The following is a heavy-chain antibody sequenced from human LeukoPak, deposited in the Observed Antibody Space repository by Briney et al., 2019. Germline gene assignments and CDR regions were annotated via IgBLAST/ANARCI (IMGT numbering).Heavy chain of an antibody. V-gene: IGHV3-23*01. D-gene: IGHD5-12*01. Sequence: GGSLRLSCAASGFTFSSYAMCLVRQAPGKGVEWGSAISGSGSSSYYADSVKVRFTISRDNYKNTLYLQMNSLRAEDTAVYYCSKYSGYEIDYWGQGTLVTVSS. CDR1: GFTFSSYA. CDR3: SKYSGYEIDY. J-gene: IGHJ4*02. CDR2: ISGSGSSS.